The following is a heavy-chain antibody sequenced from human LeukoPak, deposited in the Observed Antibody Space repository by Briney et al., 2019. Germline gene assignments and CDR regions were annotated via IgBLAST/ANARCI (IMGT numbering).Heavy chain of an antibody. CDR2: IGSSSSDI. V-gene: IGHV3-21*01. CDR1: GFTFSAFS. D-gene: IGHD6-19*01. CDR3: ATGYTSGTRIDY. J-gene: IGHJ4*02. Sequence: GGSLRLSCAASGFTFSAFSMNWVRQAPGKGLEWVSAIGSSSSDIYYTDSVKGRFTISRDNANNFLYLQVSSLRAEDTAVYYCATGYTSGTRIDYWGQGTLVSVSS.